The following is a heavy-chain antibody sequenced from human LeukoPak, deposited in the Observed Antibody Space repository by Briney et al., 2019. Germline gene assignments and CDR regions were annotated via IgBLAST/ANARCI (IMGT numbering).Heavy chain of an antibody. J-gene: IGHJ3*02. Sequence: ASVKVSCKASGYTFTTYHMHWVRQAPGQGLEWMGIIHPSGRNIGYARKFQGRVTMTTDTSTTTVYMELSSLRSEDTAVYYCARDQDGSWTFDSWGQGTMVTVSS. CDR3: ARDQDGSWTFDS. CDR2: IHPSGRNI. CDR1: GYTFTTYH. V-gene: IGHV1-46*01.